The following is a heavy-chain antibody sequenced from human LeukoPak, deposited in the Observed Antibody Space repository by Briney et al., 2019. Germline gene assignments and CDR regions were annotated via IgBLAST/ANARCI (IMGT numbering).Heavy chain of an antibody. CDR3: ARAMKVWFGEFDDY. V-gene: IGHV3-48*03. Sequence: GGSLRLSCAASGFTFSSYEMNWVRQAPGKGLEWVSYISSSGSTIYYADSVKGRFTISRDNAKNSLYLQMNSLRAEDTAVYYCARAMKVWFGEFDDYWGQGTLVTASS. J-gene: IGHJ4*02. CDR2: ISSSGSTI. D-gene: IGHD3-10*01. CDR1: GFTFSSYE.